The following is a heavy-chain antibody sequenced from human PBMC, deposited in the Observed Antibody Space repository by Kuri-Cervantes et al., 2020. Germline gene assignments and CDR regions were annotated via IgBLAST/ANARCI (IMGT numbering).Heavy chain of an antibody. CDR2: INQDGSEK. D-gene: IGHD3-16*01. CDR1: GFTFSRFW. V-gene: IGHV3-7*01. J-gene: IGHJ4*02. Sequence: GESLKISCAASGFTFSRFWMSWVRQAPGKGLEWVSNINQDGSEKWYEDSAKGRVTISRDNAVNSLYLQMNSLRVEETAVYYCARGRYYDSVSGGSYRGFYSWGQGTLVTVSS. CDR3: ARGRYYDSVSGGSYRGFYS.